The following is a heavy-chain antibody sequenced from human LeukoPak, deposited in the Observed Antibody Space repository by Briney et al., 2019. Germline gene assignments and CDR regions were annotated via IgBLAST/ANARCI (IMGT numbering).Heavy chain of an antibody. V-gene: IGHV3-23*01. CDR1: GFTFSSSA. CDR3: AKLLAGCSGGSCDFDY. D-gene: IGHD2-15*01. CDR2: ISNNGGYT. Sequence: GGSLRLSCAASGFTFSSSAMSWVRQAPGKGLEWVSAISNNGGYTYYADSVQGRFTISRDNSKNTLYLQMNSLRAEDTAVYYCAKLLAGCSGGSCDFDYWGQGTLVTVSS. J-gene: IGHJ4*02.